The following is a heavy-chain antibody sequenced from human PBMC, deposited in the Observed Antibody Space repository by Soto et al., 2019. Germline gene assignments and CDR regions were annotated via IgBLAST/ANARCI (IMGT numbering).Heavy chain of an antibody. V-gene: IGHV3-30-3*01. D-gene: IGHD1-1*01. CDR1: GFTFTSYA. J-gene: IGHJ6*02. CDR2: ISHDGGIK. CDR3: ASEHDALDV. Sequence: QVQLVESGGGVVQPGRSLTLSCAASGFTFTSYAIYWVRQAPGKGLEWVAVISHDGGIKHYADSVKGLFTISRDNSKNTLYLQMNSRRDEDTAVYHCASEHDALDVWGQGTTVTVAS.